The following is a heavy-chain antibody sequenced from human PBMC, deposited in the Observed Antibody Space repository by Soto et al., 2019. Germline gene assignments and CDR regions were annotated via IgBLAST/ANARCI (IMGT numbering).Heavy chain of an antibody. V-gene: IGHV3-30*04. Sequence: QVQLVESGGGVVQTGRSLRLSCAASGFTFSRFSMHWVRQAPGKGLAWVAVLSYDGKNKHFAESVKGRFSVSRDDSKNTIYLEMNNLRCDDSSVYYCARDHGMFLSYYYFCMDVCGQVTTVTVSS. CDR2: LSYDGKNK. J-gene: IGHJ6*02. D-gene: IGHD3-10*02. CDR1: GFTFSRFS. CDR3: ARDHGMFLSYYYFCMDV.